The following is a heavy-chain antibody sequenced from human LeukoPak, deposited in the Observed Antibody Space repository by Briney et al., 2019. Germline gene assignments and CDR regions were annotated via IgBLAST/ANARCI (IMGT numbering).Heavy chain of an antibody. CDR2: IKPDGSDT. CDR1: GLTFTTHW. V-gene: IGHV3-74*01. D-gene: IGHD5-12*01. J-gene: IGHJ4*02. Sequence: PGGSLRLSCGASGLTFTTHWIHWVRQAPGKGLVWVSRIKPDGSDTNYADSVKGRFTISRDNAKNTVYLQMNSLRAEDTAVYYCARGKYGGYFIDYWGQGTLVTVSS. CDR3: ARGKYGGYFIDY.